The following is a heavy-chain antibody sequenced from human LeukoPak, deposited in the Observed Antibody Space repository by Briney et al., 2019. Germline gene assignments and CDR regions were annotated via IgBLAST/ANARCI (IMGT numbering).Heavy chain of an antibody. CDR2: INPNSGGT. V-gene: IGHV1-2*06. CDR1: GYTLTDYY. CDR3: ARVGYYESSGYYEY. D-gene: IGHD3-22*01. J-gene: IGHJ4*02. Sequence: ASVKVSCKASGYTLTDYYMHWVRQAPGQGLEWMGRINPNSGGTNYAQKFQGRVTMTRDTSISTVYMELSRLRSDDTAAYYCARVGYYESSGYYEYWGQGTLVTVSS.